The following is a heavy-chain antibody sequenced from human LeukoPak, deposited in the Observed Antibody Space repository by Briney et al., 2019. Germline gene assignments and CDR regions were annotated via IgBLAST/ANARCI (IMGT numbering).Heavy chain of an antibody. D-gene: IGHD6-19*01. CDR1: GGSIRSYY. CDR3: AGAVAGNKPFDY. Sequence: SETLSLTCTVSGGSIRSYYWSWIRQPPGKGLEWIGYIYYSGSTNYNPSLKSRVTISVDTSKNQFSLKLSSVTAADTAVYYCAGAVAGNKPFDYWGQGTLVTVSS. V-gene: IGHV4-59*08. CDR2: IYYSGST. J-gene: IGHJ4*02.